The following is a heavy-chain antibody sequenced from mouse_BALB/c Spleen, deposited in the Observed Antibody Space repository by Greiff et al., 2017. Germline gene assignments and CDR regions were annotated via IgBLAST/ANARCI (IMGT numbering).Heavy chain of an antibody. CDR2: FYPGNGDT. D-gene: IGHD1-1*01. Sequence: QVQLQQPGAELLRPGASVRLSCKASGYPFTGYNIHWVKRTPGQGLEWIGPFYPGNGDTSYNQKFKGKATLTADKSSSTAYMQLSSLTSEDAAVYYCASPYYYGSSSWFAYWGQGTLVTVSA. J-gene: IGHJ3*01. CDR3: ASPYYYGSSSWFAY. V-gene: IGHV1-12*01. CDR1: GYPFTGYN.